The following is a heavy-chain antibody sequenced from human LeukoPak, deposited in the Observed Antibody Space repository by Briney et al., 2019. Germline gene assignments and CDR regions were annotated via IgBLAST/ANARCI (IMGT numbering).Heavy chain of an antibody. J-gene: IGHJ2*01. V-gene: IGHV3-30*02. CDR3: HVYYYHSGGDPARWYFDL. Sequence: GGSLRLSCAASGFTFSNYGVHWVRQAPGKGREWVAFIQKDGSDKYYGDSVKGRFTISRDNSKNTLSLQMNILRAEDTAVYYCHVYYYHSGGDPARWYFDLWGRGTLVTVSS. D-gene: IGHD3-22*01. CDR1: GFTFSNYG. CDR2: IQKDGSDK.